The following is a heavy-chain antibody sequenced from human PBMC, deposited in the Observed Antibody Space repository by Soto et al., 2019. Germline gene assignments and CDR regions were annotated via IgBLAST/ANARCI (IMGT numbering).Heavy chain of an antibody. J-gene: IGHJ3*02. D-gene: IGHD3-10*02. CDR2: IWYDGSNK. CDR1: GFTFSSYG. CDR3: EREERSMVGAAFDI. Sequence: QVQLVESGGGLVQPGRSLRLSCAASGFTFSSYGMHWVRQAPGKGLEWVAVIWYDGSNKYYADAVKGRFTISRDNSKNTLYLQMTSLRSEDTAVYYCEREERSMVGAAFDIWGQGTMVTVSS. V-gene: IGHV3-33*01.